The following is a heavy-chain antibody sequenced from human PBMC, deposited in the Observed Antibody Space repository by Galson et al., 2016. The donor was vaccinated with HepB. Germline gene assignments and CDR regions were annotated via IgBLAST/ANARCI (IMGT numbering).Heavy chain of an antibody. D-gene: IGHD5-18*01. V-gene: IGHV1-69*13. CDR1: GGTFNSYI. CDR3: ARSYYMSTEGYRPFDY. Sequence: SVKVSCKAFGGTFNSYIINWVRQAPGQGLEWIGGIIPIFGKRNYAQNFQGRVAITADESTNTASMELISLRSEDTAVYFCARSYYMSTEGYRPFDYWGQGTLVTVST. CDR2: IIPIFGKR. J-gene: IGHJ4*02.